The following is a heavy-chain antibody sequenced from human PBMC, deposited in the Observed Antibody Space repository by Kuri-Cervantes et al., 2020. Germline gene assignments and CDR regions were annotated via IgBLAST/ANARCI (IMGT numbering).Heavy chain of an antibody. Sequence: SQTLSLTCAVYGGSFSGYYWSWIRQPPGKGLEWIGEINHSGSTNYNPSLKSRVTISVDTSKNQFSLKLSSVAAADTAVYYCASTHSYGDGIFDYWGQGTLVTVSS. CDR2: INHSGST. J-gene: IGHJ4*02. V-gene: IGHV4-34*01. CDR3: ASTHSYGDGIFDY. D-gene: IGHD5-18*01. CDR1: GGSFSGYY.